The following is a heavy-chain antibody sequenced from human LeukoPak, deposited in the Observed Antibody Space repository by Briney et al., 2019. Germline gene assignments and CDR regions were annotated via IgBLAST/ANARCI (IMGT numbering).Heavy chain of an antibody. CDR3: ARVRERGSGSYYLLGY. V-gene: IGHV1-8*01. CDR2: MNPNSGNT. D-gene: IGHD3-10*01. Sequence: GASVKVSCTASGYTFTSYDINWVRQATGQGLEWMGGMNPNSGNTGYAQKFQGRVTMTRNTSISTAYMELSSLRSEDTAVYYCARVRERGSGSYYLLGYWGQGTLVTVSS. J-gene: IGHJ4*02. CDR1: GYTFTSYD.